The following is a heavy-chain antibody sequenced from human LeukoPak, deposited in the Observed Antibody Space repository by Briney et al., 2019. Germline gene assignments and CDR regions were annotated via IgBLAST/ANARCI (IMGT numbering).Heavy chain of an antibody. J-gene: IGHJ5*02. CDR1: GGSISSGDYY. D-gene: IGHD3-22*01. CDR3: ARDVGYYDSSGYTYGWLDP. V-gene: IGHV4-30-4*01. CDR2: IYYSGST. Sequence: SETLSLTCTVSGGSISSGDYYWSWIRQPPGKGLEWIGYIYYSGSTYYNPSLKSRVTISVDTSKNQFSLKLSSVTAADTAVYYCARDVGYYDSSGYTYGWLDPWGQGTLVTVSS.